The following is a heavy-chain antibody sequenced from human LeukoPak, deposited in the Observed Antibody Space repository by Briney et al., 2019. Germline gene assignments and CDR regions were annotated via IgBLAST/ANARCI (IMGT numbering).Heavy chain of an antibody. CDR1: GGSISSSSYY. CDR2: IYYSGST. V-gene: IGHV4-39*01. J-gene: IGHJ6*03. Sequence: SETLSLTCTVSGGSISSSSYYWGWIRQPPGKGLEWIGSIYYSGSTYYNPSLKSRVTISVDTSKNQFSLKLSSVTAADTAVYYCARPGGYSGYDLNYMDVWGKGTTVTISS. D-gene: IGHD5-12*01. CDR3: ARPGGYSGYDLNYMDV.